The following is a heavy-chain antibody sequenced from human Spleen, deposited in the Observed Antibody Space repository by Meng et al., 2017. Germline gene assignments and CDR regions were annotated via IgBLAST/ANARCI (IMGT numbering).Heavy chain of an antibody. CDR2: INHSGST. CDR3: ARSYCSGGSCYSVMDV. CDR1: DWSFSGYY. Sequence: SETLSLTCAVYDWSFSGYYWSWIRQPPGKGLEWIGEINHSGSTNYNPSLKSRVTISVDTSKNQFSLKLSSVTAADTAVYYCARSYCSGGSCYSVMDVWGQGTTVTVSS. J-gene: IGHJ6*02. V-gene: IGHV4-34*01. D-gene: IGHD2-15*01.